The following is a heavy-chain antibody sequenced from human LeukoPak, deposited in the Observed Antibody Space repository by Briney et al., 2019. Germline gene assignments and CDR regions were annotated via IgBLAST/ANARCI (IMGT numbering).Heavy chain of an antibody. CDR3: AREGRGIGLRGKLFDY. Sequence: ASVKVSCKASGYTFTSYYMHWVRQAPGQGLEWMGIINPSGGSTSYAQKFQGRVTMTRDTSTSTVYMELSGLRSEDTAVYYCAREGRGIGLRGKLFDYWGQGTLVTVSS. CDR1: GYTFTSYY. J-gene: IGHJ4*02. D-gene: IGHD4-23*01. V-gene: IGHV1-46*01. CDR2: INPSGGST.